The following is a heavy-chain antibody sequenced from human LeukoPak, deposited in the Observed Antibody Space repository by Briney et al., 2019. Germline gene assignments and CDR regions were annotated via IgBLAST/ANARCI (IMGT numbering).Heavy chain of an antibody. D-gene: IGHD1-1*01. CDR2: ISSSSSYI. CDR3: ARGQTGTMNY. V-gene: IGHV3-21*01. CDR1: GFTFSSYS. J-gene: IGHJ4*02. Sequence: AGGSLRLSCAASGFTFSSYSMKWVRQAAGKGLEWVSSISSSSSYIYYADSVKGRFTISRDNAKNSLYLQMNSLRAEDTAVYYCARGQTGTMNYWGQGTLVTVSS.